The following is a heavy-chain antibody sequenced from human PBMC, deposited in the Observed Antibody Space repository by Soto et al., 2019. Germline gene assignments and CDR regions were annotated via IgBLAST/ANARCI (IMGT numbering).Heavy chain of an antibody. CDR2: IYHSGTT. CDR3: ARDSSGYYWFDP. CDR1: GFSISSGYF. D-gene: IGHD3-22*01. V-gene: IGHV4-38-2*02. Sequence: SETLSLTCAVSGFSISSGYFWGWIRQPPGKGPEWLGSIYHSGTTYYNPSVKGRVTISVDTSKNQFSLKKSYLTAADTAVYYCARDSSGYYWFDPWGQGTLVTVCS. J-gene: IGHJ5*02.